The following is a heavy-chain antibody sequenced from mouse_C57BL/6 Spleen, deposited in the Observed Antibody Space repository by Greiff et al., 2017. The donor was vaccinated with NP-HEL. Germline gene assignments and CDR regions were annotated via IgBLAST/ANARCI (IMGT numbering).Heavy chain of an antibody. CDR3: TRMGTMVTTWYFDV. CDR2: IDPETGGT. Sequence: QVQLKESGAELVRPGASVTLSCKASGYTFTDYEMHWVKQTPVHGLEWIGAIDPETGGTAYNQKFKGKAILTADKSSSTAYMELRSLTSEDSAVYYWTRMGTMVTTWYFDVWGTGTTVTVSS. CDR1: GYTFTDYE. D-gene: IGHD2-2*01. V-gene: IGHV1-15*01. J-gene: IGHJ1*03.